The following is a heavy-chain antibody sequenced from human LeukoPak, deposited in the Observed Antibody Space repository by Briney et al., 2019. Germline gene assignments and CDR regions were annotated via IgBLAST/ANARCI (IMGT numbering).Heavy chain of an antibody. D-gene: IGHD2-15*01. Sequence: SETLSLTCTVSGGSINTYYWSWIRQPPGKGLEWIGYIHYRGSTKYNPSLKSRITISVDSANSQFSLTLTSVTAADTAMYFCARHRVTRVADTVLAGATDSWGQGTLVIVSS. CDR1: GGSINTYY. CDR3: ARHRVTRVADTVLAGATDS. V-gene: IGHV4-59*08. J-gene: IGHJ4*02. CDR2: IHYRGST.